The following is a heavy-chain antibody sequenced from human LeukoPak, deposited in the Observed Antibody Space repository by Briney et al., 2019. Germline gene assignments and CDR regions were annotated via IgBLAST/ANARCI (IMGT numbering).Heavy chain of an antibody. D-gene: IGHD3-16*01. CDR1: GFAFGVHA. Sequence: GGSLRLSCVGSGFAFGVHAMSWVRQAPGKGPEWVATIGSGADLFYAAHVKGRFTISRDAPSNTVWLQMTSLRAEDTALYYCAKDWTPHNRVYDCLDAWGQGTQVTVSS. CDR2: IGSGADL. V-gene: IGHV3-23*01. J-gene: IGHJ5*02. CDR3: AKDWTPHNRVYDCLDA.